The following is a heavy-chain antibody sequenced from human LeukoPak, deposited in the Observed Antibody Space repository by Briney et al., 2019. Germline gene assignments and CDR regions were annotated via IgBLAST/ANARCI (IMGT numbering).Heavy chain of an antibody. D-gene: IGHD6-13*01. CDR3: AGRQLVRLADAFDI. CDR2: IYSGGST. V-gene: IGHV3-53*01. CDR1: GLTISSNY. J-gene: IGHJ3*02. Sequence: PGGSLRLSCAASGLTISSNYMSWVRQAPGKGLEWVSVIYSGGSTYYADSVKGRFTISRDNSKNTLYLQMNSLRAEDTAVYYCAGRQLVRLADAFDIWGQGTMVTVSS.